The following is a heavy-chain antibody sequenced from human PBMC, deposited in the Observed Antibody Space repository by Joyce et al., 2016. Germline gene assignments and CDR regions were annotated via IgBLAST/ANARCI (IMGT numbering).Heavy chain of an antibody. Sequence: EVQLLESGGGWVQPGGSLRLSCAASGFTFSSYGMGWVRQAQGKVLEWVSAISGRDDGTYHADSVGGRFTISRDNSKNTLYLQMNSLTAEDTAIYYCAKGTLGSCSGTTCYPLDSWGQGTLVTVSS. J-gene: IGHJ4*02. CDR2: ISGRDDGT. CDR3: AKGTLGSCSGTTCYPLDS. CDR1: GFTFSSYG. D-gene: IGHD2-15*01. V-gene: IGHV3-23*01.